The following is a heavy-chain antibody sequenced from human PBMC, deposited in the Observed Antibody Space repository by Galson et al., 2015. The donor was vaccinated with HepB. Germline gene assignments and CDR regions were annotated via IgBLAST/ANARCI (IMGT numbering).Heavy chain of an antibody. J-gene: IGHJ6*03. V-gene: IGHV3-21*01. Sequence: SLRLSCAASGFTFSSYSMNWVRQAPGKGLEWVSSISSSSSYIYYADSVKGRFTISRDNAKNSLYLQMNSLRAEDTAVYYCARYSGYDYNYYYMDVWGKGTTVTVSS. CDR1: GFTFSSYS. CDR3: ARYSGYDYNYYYMDV. CDR2: ISSSSSYI. D-gene: IGHD5-12*01.